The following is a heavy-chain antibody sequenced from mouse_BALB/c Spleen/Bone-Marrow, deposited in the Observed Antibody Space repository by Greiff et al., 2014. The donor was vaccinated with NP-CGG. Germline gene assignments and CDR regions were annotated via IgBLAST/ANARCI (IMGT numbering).Heavy chain of an antibody. V-gene: IGHV1-69*02. Sequence: QVHVKQSGAELVRPGASVKVSCKASGYTFTSYWINWVKQRPGQGLEWIGNIYPSDSYTNYNQNFKDKATLTVDKSSGTAYMQLNSPTSEDSAVYYCTRQYGNYYAMDYWGQGTSVTVSS. CDR1: GYTFTSYW. CDR3: TRQYGNYYAMDY. J-gene: IGHJ4*01. CDR2: IYPSDSYT. D-gene: IGHD2-10*02.